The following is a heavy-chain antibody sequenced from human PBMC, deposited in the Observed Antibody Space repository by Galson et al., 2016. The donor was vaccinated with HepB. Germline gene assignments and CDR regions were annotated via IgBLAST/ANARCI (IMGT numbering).Heavy chain of an antibody. CDR3: ARPALRCLDSVSHNPGENAFHI. CDR1: GASISSSSYF. J-gene: IGHJ3*02. V-gene: IGHV4-39*01. Sequence: SETLSLTCTVSGASISSSSYFWGWIRQTPGKGLDWIGSIYYSGTTYYNPSLKSRALISVDTSKNQFSLKLTSVTAADTAVYYCARPALRCLDSVSHNPGENAFHIWGQGTMVTVSS. CDR2: IYYSGTT. D-gene: IGHD3-3*01.